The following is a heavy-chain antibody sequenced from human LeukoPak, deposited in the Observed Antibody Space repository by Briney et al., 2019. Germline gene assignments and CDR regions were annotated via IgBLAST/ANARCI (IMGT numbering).Heavy chain of an antibody. CDR3: ARDPPAGSLDY. CDR1: GFTFSYYS. CDR2: ISSSSDTI. D-gene: IGHD6-25*01. V-gene: IGHV3-48*01. J-gene: IGHJ4*02. Sequence: PGGSLRLSCAASGFTFSYYSMNWVRQAPGKGLEWISYISSSSDTIYYADSVKGRFTISRDNAKNSLYLQVSSLRAEDTAVYYCARDPPAGSLDYWGQGTLVTVSS.